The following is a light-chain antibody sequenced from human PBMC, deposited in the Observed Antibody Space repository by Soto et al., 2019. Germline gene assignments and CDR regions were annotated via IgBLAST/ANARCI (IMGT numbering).Light chain of an antibody. CDR2: DTS. V-gene: IGKV3-20*01. CDR3: QQYGTSEIT. CDR1: QSVSSN. J-gene: IGKJ5*01. Sequence: IVMTQSPATLSVSPGERATLSCRASQSVSSNLAWYQQKPGQAPRLLIYDTSSRASGIPDRFSGSGSGTDFTLTISRLETEDFAVFYCQQYGTSEITFGQGTRLEI.